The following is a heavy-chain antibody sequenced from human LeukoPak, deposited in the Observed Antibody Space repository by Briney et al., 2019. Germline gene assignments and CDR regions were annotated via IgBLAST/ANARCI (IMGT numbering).Heavy chain of an antibody. J-gene: IGHJ4*02. CDR3: ARDLPAGGY. V-gene: IGHV4-59*01. CDR2: IYYSGST. Sequence: SETLSLTCGVSGGSISGYYWSWIRQPPGKGLEWIGYIYYSGSTHYNPSLKSRLTISVDTSKNQFSLKLTSVTAADTAFYYCARDLPAGGYWGQGTLVTVSS. D-gene: IGHD3-16*01. CDR1: GGSISGYY.